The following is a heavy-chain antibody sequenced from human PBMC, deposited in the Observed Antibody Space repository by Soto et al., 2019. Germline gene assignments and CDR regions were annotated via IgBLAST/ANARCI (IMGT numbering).Heavy chain of an antibody. CDR1: GGTFSSYA. CDR3: ARGGAYSSSWYSYYFDY. D-gene: IGHD6-13*01. J-gene: IGHJ4*02. CDR2: IIPIFGTA. V-gene: IGHV1-69*01. Sequence: QVQLVQSGAEVKKPGSSVKVSCKASGGTFSSYAISWVRQAPGQGLEWMGGIIPIFGTANYAQKFQGRVTITADESTSTAYMERSRLCSDVTALYYCARGGAYSSSWYSYYFDYWGQGTLVTVSS.